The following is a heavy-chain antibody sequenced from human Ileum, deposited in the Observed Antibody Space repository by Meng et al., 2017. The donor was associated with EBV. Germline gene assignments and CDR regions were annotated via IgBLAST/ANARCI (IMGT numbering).Heavy chain of an antibody. V-gene: IGHV4-4*02. CDR1: GGSSSRSDW. J-gene: IGHJ4*02. CDR2: TSHSGST. D-gene: IGHD3-22*01. Sequence: QVRLQESGPGRVKPSETLSLTGAFSGGSSSRSDWWSWVRQPPGKGLEWIGETSHSGSTNYSPSLKSRVTISLDKSKNQLSLKLNSVTAADTAVYYCASSDYYRSDYWGQGTLVTVSS. CDR3: ASSDYYRSDY.